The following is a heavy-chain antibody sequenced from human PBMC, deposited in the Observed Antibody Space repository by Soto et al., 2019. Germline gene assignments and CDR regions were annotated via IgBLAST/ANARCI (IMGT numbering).Heavy chain of an antibody. CDR3: ARVSGSYYYGMDV. CDR2: IYHSGST. Sequence: QVQLQESGPGLVKPSGTLSLTCAVSGGSISSSNWWSWVRQPPGKGLEWIGEIYHSGSTNYNPSLKSRVPISVDKSNTQFSLKLSSVTAADTAVYDCARVSGSYYYGMDVWGQGITVTVSS. D-gene: IGHD1-26*01. V-gene: IGHV4-4*02. CDR1: GGSISSSNW. J-gene: IGHJ6*02.